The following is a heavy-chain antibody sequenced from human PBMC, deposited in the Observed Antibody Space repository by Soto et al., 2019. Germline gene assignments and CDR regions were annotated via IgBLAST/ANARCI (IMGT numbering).Heavy chain of an antibody. CDR3: ARDWVHERWFDP. D-gene: IGHD1-1*01. Sequence: SETLSLTCTVSGGSVNSGDYYWSWIRQSPGKGLEWIGSIFYSGTTDYNPSLQGRVTISIATSKNQFPLRLTSVTATDTALYYCARDWVHERWFDPWGQGTLVTVSS. V-gene: IGHV4-30-4*01. CDR2: IFYSGTT. CDR1: GGSVNSGDYY. J-gene: IGHJ5*02.